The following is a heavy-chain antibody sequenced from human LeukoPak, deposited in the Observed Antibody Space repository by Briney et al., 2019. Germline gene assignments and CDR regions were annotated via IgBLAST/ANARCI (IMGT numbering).Heavy chain of an antibody. V-gene: IGHV4-34*01. CDR3: AREADSSSWYRVYYFDY. CDR2: INHSGST. D-gene: IGHD6-13*01. CDR1: GGSFSGYY. J-gene: IGHJ4*02. Sequence: PSETLSLTCAVYGGSFSGYYWSWIRQPPGKGLEWIGEINHSGSTNYNPSLKSRVTISVDTSKNQFSLKLSSVTAADTAVYYCAREADSSSWYRVYYFDYWGQGTLVTVSS.